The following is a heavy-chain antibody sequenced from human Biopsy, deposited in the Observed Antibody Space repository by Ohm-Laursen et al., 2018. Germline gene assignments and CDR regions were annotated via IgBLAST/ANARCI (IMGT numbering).Heavy chain of an antibody. J-gene: IGHJ4*02. D-gene: IGHD3-10*01. CDR1: DGSISNIINY. Sequence: SDTLSLTCTVTDGSISNIINYWGWIRQPLGKGLEWLGSIYHTGITDYNPSLKSRVTITVDTSNNQPSQKLSSLTAADTAVYYCARHSFGSGRDFWGQGTLVTVSS. CDR2: IYHTGIT. CDR3: ARHSFGSGRDF. V-gene: IGHV4-39*01.